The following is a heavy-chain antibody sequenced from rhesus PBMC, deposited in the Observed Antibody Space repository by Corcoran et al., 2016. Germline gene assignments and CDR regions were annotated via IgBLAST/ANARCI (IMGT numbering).Heavy chain of an antibody. Sequence: QVQLQESGPGLVKPSETLSLTCAVSGYSISSGYGWSWIRQPPGKGLEWIGYIGGSSGSTNYNPSHKSRVTISKDTSKNQFSLKLSSVTAADTAVYYCARGVGYSYSFDYWGQGVLVTVSS. D-gene: IGHD5-12*01. V-gene: IGHV4-127*01. CDR3: ARGVGYSYSFDY. CDR1: GYSISSGYG. CDR2: IGGSSGST. J-gene: IGHJ4*01.